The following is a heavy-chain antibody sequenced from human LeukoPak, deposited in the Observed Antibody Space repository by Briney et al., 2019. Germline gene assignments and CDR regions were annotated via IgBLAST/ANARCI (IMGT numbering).Heavy chain of an antibody. J-gene: IGHJ4*02. CDR3: ARDRPTIVGATPYYFDY. CDR2: ISSSSSYI. CDR1: GFTFSSYS. V-gene: IGHV3-21*01. Sequence: GGSLRLSCAASGFTFSSYSMNWVRQAPGKGLEWVSSISSSSSYIYYADSVKGRFTISRDNAKNSLYLQMNSLRAEDTAVYYCARDRPTIVGATPYYFDYWGQGTLVTVSS. D-gene: IGHD1-26*01.